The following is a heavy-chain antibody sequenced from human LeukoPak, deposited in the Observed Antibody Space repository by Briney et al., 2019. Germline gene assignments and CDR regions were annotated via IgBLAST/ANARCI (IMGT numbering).Heavy chain of an antibody. CDR3: AKDKGYCSTTSCYMFDY. D-gene: IGHD2-2*02. Sequence: GGSLRLSCAASGFTFSDYYMSWIRQAPGKGLEWVSYISSSGSTIYYADSVKGRFTISRDNAKNSLYLQMNSLRAEDTALYYCAKDKGYCSTTSCYMFDYWGQGTLVTVSS. CDR1: GFTFSDYY. CDR2: ISSSGSTI. V-gene: IGHV3-11*01. J-gene: IGHJ4*02.